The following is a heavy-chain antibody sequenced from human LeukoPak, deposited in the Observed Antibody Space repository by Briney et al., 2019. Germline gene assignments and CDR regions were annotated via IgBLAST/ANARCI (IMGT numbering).Heavy chain of an antibody. CDR1: GFTFSSYW. D-gene: IGHD3-22*01. CDR2: ISGSGGST. J-gene: IGHJ4*02. CDR3: AKEPYYYDSSGYSR. Sequence: PGGSLRLSCAASGFTFSSYWMHWVRQAPGKGLEWVSAISGSGGSTYYADSVKGRFTISRDNSKNTLYLQMNSLRAEDTAVYYCAKEPYYYDSSGYSRWGQGTLVTVSS. V-gene: IGHV3-23*01.